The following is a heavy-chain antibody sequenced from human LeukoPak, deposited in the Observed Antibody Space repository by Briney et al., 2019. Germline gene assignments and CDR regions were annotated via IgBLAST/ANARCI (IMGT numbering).Heavy chain of an antibody. J-gene: IGHJ5*02. CDR3: ASKGSGYDRVEGNNWFDP. CDR2: IYTSGST. V-gene: IGHV4-4*07. Sequence: SETLSLTCTVSGGSISSYYWSWIRQPAGKGLEWIGRIYTSGSTNYNPSLKSRVTMSVDTSKNQFSLKLSSVTAADTAVYYCASKGSGYDRVEGNNWFDPWGQGTLVTVSS. CDR1: GGSISSYY. D-gene: IGHD5-12*01.